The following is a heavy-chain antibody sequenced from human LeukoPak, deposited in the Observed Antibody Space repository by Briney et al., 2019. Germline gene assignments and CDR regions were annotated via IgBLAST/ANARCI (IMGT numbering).Heavy chain of an antibody. Sequence: PGRSLRLSCAASGFTFSSYAMHWVRQAPGKGLEWVAVISYDGSNKYYADSVKGRFTISRDNSKNTLYLQMNSLRAEDTAVYYCAREGCSGTSCFSWAFDYWGQGTLVTVSS. V-gene: IGHV3-30-3*01. CDR3: AREGCSGTSCFSWAFDY. J-gene: IGHJ4*02. CDR1: GFTFSSYA. CDR2: ISYDGSNK. D-gene: IGHD2-2*01.